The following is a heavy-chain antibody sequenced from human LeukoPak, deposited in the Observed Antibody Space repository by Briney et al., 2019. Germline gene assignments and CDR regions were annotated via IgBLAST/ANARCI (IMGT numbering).Heavy chain of an antibody. CDR3: ARSSDYVPYYFDY. CDR1: GVSISSSSYY. J-gene: IGHJ4*02. CDR2: IYYTGST. D-gene: IGHD4-17*01. Sequence: PSETLSLTCTVSGVSISSSSYYWGWIRQPPGKGLEWIGSIYYTGSTYYNPSLKSRVTISVDTSKNQFSLKLSSVTAADTAVYYCARSSDYVPYYFDYWGQGTLVTVSS. V-gene: IGHV4-39*01.